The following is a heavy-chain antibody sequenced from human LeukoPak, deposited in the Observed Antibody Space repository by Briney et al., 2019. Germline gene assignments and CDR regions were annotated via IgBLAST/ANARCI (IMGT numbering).Heavy chain of an antibody. V-gene: IGHV3-15*01. CDR3: TTVDRWELLNIDY. CDR2: IKRKTDGGTT. J-gene: IGHJ4*02. D-gene: IGHD1-26*01. CDR1: GFTFRSYA. Sequence: GRSLRLSCAVSGFTFRSYAMHWVRQAPEKGLEWVGRIKRKTDGGTTDYAAPVKGRFTISRDDSKNTLYLQMNSLKTEDTAVYYCTTVDRWELLNIDYWGQGTLVTVSS.